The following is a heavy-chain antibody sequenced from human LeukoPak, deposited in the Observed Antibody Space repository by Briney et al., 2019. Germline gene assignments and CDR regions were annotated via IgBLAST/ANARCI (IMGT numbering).Heavy chain of an antibody. J-gene: IGHJ4*02. CDR3: ARLEASSGSLSYFDY. Sequence: SETLSLTCTVSGASISSGYYWAWIRQPPGKGLEWIGYIYHSGSTNYNPSLKSRVTISVDTSKNQFSLKLSSVTAADTAVYYCARLEASSGSLSYFDYWGQGTLVTVSS. V-gene: IGHV4-38-2*02. D-gene: IGHD6-19*01. CDR2: IYHSGST. CDR1: GASISSGYY.